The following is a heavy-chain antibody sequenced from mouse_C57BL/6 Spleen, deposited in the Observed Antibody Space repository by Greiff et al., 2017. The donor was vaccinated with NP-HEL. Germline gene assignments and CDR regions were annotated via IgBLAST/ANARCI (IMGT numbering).Heavy chain of an antibody. CDR1: GYTFTSYD. CDR2: IYPRDGST. Sequence: VQLQQSGPELVKPGASVKLSCKASGYTFTSYDINWVKQRPGQGLEWIGWIYPRDGSTKYNEKFKGKATLTVDTSSSTAYMELHSLTSEDSAVYFCARSYTTVVRVPGAYWGQGTLVTVSA. D-gene: IGHD1-1*01. CDR3: ARSYTTVVRVPGAY. V-gene: IGHV1-85*01. J-gene: IGHJ3*01.